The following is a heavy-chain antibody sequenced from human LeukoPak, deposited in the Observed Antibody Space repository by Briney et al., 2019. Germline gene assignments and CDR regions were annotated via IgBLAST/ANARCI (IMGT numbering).Heavy chain of an antibody. Sequence: PSETLSLTCTVSGGSISSYYWSWIRQPPGKGLEWIGEINHSGSTKYNPSLKSRVTISVDTSKNQFSLKLSSVTAADTAVYYCARKVNAARYYYYGMDVWGQGTTVTVSS. V-gene: IGHV4-34*01. D-gene: IGHD2-15*01. CDR3: ARKVNAARYYYYGMDV. CDR2: INHSGST. CDR1: GGSISSYY. J-gene: IGHJ6*02.